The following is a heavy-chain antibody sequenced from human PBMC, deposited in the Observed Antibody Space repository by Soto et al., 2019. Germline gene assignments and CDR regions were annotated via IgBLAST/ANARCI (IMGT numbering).Heavy chain of an antibody. CDR3: ATGRPTYYYDSSGYFPPPYYFDY. Sequence: SETLSLTCTVSGGSISSGGYYWSWIRQHPGKGLEWIGYIYYSGSTYYNPSLKSRVTISVDTSKNQFSLKLSSVTAADTAVYYCATGRPTYYYDSSGYFPPPYYFDYRGQGTLVTVSS. D-gene: IGHD3-22*01. J-gene: IGHJ4*02. CDR1: GGSISSGGYY. V-gene: IGHV4-31*03. CDR2: IYYSGST.